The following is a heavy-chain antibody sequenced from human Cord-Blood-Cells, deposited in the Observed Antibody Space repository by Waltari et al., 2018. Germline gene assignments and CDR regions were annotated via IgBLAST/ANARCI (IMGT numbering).Heavy chain of an antibody. D-gene: IGHD7-27*01. CDR3: AGLNWGWSAFDI. V-gene: IGHV4-39*07. CDR2: IYYSAST. Sequence: QLQLQESGPGLVKPSETLSLTCTVSGGPLSSRSYPSVGIRRPPGKGLEWIGKIYYSASTYYNPSPRSQFTKSVDTPKNQFSLKLRSVTDADTAVYYCAGLNWGWSAFDIWGQGTMVTVSS. J-gene: IGHJ3*02. CDR1: GGPLSSRSYP.